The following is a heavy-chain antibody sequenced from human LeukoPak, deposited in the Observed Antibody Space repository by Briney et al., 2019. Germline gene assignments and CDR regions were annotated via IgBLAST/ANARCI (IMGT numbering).Heavy chain of an antibody. D-gene: IGHD3-3*01. CDR3: ARHIPVIWSSGYYYGMDV. J-gene: IGHJ6*02. CDR2: ISYSGIS. CDR1: GGSISNYY. V-gene: IGHV4-59*08. Sequence: MASETLSLTCSVSGGSISNYYWSWIRQPPWKGLEWIGYISYSGISNYNRSLRSRVAISEDTSRNQFSLRLNSVTAADTAVYYCARHIPVIWSSGYYYGMDVWGQGTTVTVSS.